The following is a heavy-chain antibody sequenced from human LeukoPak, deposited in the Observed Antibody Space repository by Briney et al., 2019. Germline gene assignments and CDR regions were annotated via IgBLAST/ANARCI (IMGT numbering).Heavy chain of an antibody. CDR2: IYFTGSI. V-gene: IGHV4-59*01. D-gene: IGHD6-13*01. CDR1: GDSINAYS. Sequence: PSETLSLTCTVSGDSINAYSRSWVRQPPGKGLEWIGHIYFTGSINYNPSLKSRVAISLDTSKNQFSLKLSSVTAADTAFYYCARGPYTSSWSFDYWGQGTLVTVSS. J-gene: IGHJ4*02. CDR3: ARGPYTSSWSFDY.